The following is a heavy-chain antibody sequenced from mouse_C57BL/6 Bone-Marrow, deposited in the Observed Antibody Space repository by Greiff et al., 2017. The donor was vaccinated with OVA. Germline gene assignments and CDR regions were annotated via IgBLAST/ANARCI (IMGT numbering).Heavy chain of an antibody. D-gene: IGHD3-2*02. J-gene: IGHJ3*01. CDR2: IDPENGDT. V-gene: IGHV14-4*01. CDR1: GFNIKDDY. CDR3: TSSSGLFAY. Sequence: VQLQQSGAELVRPGASVKLSCTASGFNIKDDYMHWVKQRPEQGLEWIGWIDPENGDTEYASKFQGKATITADTSSNTAYLQLSSLTSEDTAVYYCTSSSGLFAYWGQGTLVTVSA.